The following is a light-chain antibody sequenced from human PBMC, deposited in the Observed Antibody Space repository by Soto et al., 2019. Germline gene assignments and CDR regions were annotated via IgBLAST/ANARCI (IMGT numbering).Light chain of an antibody. Sequence: EIVLTQSPGTLSLSPGERATLSCRASQSVSSSYLAWYQQKPGQAPRLLIYGASSRATGIPDRFSGSGSGTDFTLTISRLEPEDFAVYYCQQYGSSLTWTFGHGTNVEIK. CDR3: QQYGSSLTWT. V-gene: IGKV3-20*01. CDR2: GAS. J-gene: IGKJ1*01. CDR1: QSVSSSY.